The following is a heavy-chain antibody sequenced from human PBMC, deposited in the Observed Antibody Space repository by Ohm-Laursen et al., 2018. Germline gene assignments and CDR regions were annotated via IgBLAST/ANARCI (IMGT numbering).Heavy chain of an antibody. Sequence: SLRLSCTASGFTFSSYWMSWVRQAPGKGLERVSIINSGATTYYADSVKGRFTISRDNSKNTVYLQMNSLRAEDTAVYYCARGGALDYWGQGTLVTVTS. J-gene: IGHJ4*02. CDR2: INSGATT. CDR1: GFTFSSYW. V-gene: IGHV3-53*01. CDR3: ARGGALDY.